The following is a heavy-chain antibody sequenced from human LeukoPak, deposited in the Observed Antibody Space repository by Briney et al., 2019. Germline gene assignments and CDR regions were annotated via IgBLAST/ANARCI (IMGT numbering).Heavy chain of an antibody. J-gene: IGHJ3*02. Sequence: PGGSLRLSCAASGFSVGTNYMTWVRQAPGKGLEWVSSISTSSSYIYYADSVKGRFTISRDNARNSLYLQMNSLRAEDTAVYYCARGRTNSGSFDDAFDIWGQGTMVTVSS. V-gene: IGHV3-21*01. CDR1: GFSVGTNY. CDR3: ARGRTNSGSFDDAFDI. CDR2: ISTSSSYI. D-gene: IGHD1-26*01.